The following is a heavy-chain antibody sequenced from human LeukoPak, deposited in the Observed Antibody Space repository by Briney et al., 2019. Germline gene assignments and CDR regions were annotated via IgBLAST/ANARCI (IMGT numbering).Heavy chain of an antibody. CDR2: IYHTGST. CDR1: GYSIRSGYY. CDR3: AREGASSGHLFDY. V-gene: IGHV4-38-2*02. J-gene: IGHJ4*02. Sequence: SETLSLTCTVSGYSIRSGYYWGWIRQPPGKGLEWIGSIYHTGSTYDNPSLKSRVTISVDTSNNQFSLKLSSVTAADTAVYYCAREGASSGHLFDYWGQGTLVTVYS. D-gene: IGHD3-10*01.